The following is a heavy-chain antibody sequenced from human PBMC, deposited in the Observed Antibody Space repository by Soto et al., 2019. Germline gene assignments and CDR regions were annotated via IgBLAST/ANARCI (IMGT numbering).Heavy chain of an antibody. V-gene: IGHV4-30-4*01. D-gene: IGHD3-3*01. CDR2: IYYSGST. CDR1: GGSISSGDYY. Sequence: PSETLSLTCTVSGGSISSGDYYWSWIRQPPGKGLEWIGYIYYSGSTYYNPSLKSRVTISVDTSKNQFSLKLSSVTAADTAVYYCAREYYDFWSGYLTYYGMDVWGQGTTVTVS. CDR3: AREYYDFWSGYLTYYGMDV. J-gene: IGHJ6*02.